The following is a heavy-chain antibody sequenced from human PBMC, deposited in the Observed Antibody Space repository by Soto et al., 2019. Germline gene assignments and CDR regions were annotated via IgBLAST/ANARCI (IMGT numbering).Heavy chain of an antibody. CDR2: ISSSSSTI. Sequence: PVGSLILSCAASGFTFSAYSRNWVRQAPGKGLEWVSYISSSSSTIFYTDSVKGRFTVSRDNAKNSLYLQMNSLRAEDTAVYYYARPTYYYDSSGPPAYWGQGTLVTVSS. J-gene: IGHJ4*02. D-gene: IGHD3-22*01. CDR1: GFTFSAYS. CDR3: ARPTYYYDSSGPPAY. V-gene: IGHV3-48*01.